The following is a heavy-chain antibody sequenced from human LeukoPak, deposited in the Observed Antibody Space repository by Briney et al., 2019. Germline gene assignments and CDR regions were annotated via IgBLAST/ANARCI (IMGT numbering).Heavy chain of an antibody. CDR2: IYYSGST. CDR3: ARGGPESQVYGDYFDY. D-gene: IGHD4-17*01. V-gene: IGHV4-39*07. CDR1: GGSISSSSYY. Sequence: SETLSLTCTVSGGSISSSSYYWGWIRQPPGKGLEWIGSIYYSGSTYYNPSLKSRVTISVDTSKNQFSLKLSSVTAADTAVYYCARGGPESQVYGDYFDYWGQGTLVTVSS. J-gene: IGHJ4*02.